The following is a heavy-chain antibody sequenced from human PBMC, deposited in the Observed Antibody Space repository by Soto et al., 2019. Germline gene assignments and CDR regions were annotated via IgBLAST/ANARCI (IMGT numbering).Heavy chain of an antibody. V-gene: IGHV4-59*08. J-gene: IGHJ6*03. CDR3: ARGPYYDLIWNYYYMDV. CDR2: MYYSGST. Sequence: QVQLQESGPGLVKPSETLSLSCSVSGGSISGHYWSWVRQTPGKGLEWIGYMYYSGSTNYNPSLKSRVTISVDTSRTPFSLTLTSVAAADTAVYYCARGPYYDLIWNYYYMDVWGKGTTVTVSS. D-gene: IGHD3-16*01. CDR1: GGSISGHY.